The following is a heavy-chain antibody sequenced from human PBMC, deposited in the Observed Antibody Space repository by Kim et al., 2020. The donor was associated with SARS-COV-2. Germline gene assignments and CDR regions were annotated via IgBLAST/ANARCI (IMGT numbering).Heavy chain of an antibody. V-gene: IGHV3-13*01. D-gene: IGHD3-10*01. CDR2: T. Sequence: TYYPGSVKGRFTISRENAKNCLYLQMNSLRAGDTAVYYCARFDMVRGFDYWGQGTLVTVSS. CDR3: ARFDMVRGFDY. J-gene: IGHJ4*02.